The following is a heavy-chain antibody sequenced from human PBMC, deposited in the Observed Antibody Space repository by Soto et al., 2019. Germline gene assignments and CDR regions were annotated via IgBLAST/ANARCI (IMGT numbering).Heavy chain of an antibody. CDR2: ISYDGNNE. V-gene: IGHV3-30*03. Sequence: GGSLRLSCAASGFTFSNFGIHWVRQAPGKGLEWVAVISYDGNNEYYADSVKGRFTISRDNSNDTLYLQMNSLRTEDSAVYYCAVRAVAAPPDYFDYFGQGTLVTVSS. CDR1: GFTFSNFG. CDR3: AVRAVAAPPDYFDY. J-gene: IGHJ4*02. D-gene: IGHD6-19*01.